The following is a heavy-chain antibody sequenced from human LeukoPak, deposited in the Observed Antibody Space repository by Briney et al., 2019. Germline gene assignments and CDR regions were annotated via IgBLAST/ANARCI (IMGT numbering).Heavy chain of an antibody. D-gene: IGHD3-22*01. CDR3: VRLRRNNDRSGYYYYYDY. Sequence: GGSLRLSCAASGYTFSDFSVNWVRQAPGKGLEWVSSISVRSNYRYYADSVRGRITISRDDARDSLFLQMNSLRAEDTAVYFCVRLRRNNDRSGYYYYYDYWGQGTLVTVSS. V-gene: IGHV3-21*01. CDR1: GYTFSDFS. CDR2: ISVRSNYR. J-gene: IGHJ4*02.